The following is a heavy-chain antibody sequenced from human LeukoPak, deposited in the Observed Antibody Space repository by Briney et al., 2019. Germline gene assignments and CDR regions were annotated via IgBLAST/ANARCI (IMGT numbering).Heavy chain of an antibody. V-gene: IGHV1-2*06. Sequence: VASVTVSCKASGYTFTGYYMHWVRQAPGQGLEWMGRINPNSGGTNYAQKFQGRVTMTRDTSISTAYMELSRLRSEDTAVYYCARDRFEQQLDNYYYYGMDVWGQGTTVTVSS. CDR1: GYTFTGYY. J-gene: IGHJ6*02. D-gene: IGHD6-13*01. CDR3: ARDRFEQQLDNYYYYGMDV. CDR2: INPNSGGT.